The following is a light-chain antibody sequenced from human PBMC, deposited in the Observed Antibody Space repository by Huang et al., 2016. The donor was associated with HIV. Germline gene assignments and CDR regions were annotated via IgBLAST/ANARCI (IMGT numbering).Light chain of an antibody. Sequence: IQSTQFPSSLSASVGDRVSITCRASQDINNNLAWYQQKPGKAPKRLIYATSTLKNGVPSRFSGRGSGTVFILTINNLQPEDFATYYCQQFSDFFFGPGTRVDVK. J-gene: IGKJ3*01. CDR2: ATS. CDR1: QDINNN. V-gene: IGKV1-9*01. CDR3: QQFSDFF.